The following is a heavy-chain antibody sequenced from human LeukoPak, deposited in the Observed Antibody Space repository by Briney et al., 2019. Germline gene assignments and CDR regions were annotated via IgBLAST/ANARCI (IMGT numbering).Heavy chain of an antibody. V-gene: IGHV3-53*01. D-gene: IGHD2-15*01. CDR1: GFTVSSNY. J-gene: IGHJ5*02. CDR2: IYSGGTT. Sequence: GGPLRLSCAASGFTVSSNYMSWVRQAPGKGLEWVSVIYSGGTTYYADSVKGRFTISRDNSKNTLYLQMNSLSAEDTAVYYCAREYCSGGSCYPNWFDPWGQGTLVTVSS. CDR3: AREYCSGGSCYPNWFDP.